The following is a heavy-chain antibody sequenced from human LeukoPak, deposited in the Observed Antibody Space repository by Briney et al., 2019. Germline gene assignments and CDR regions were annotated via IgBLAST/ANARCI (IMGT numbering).Heavy chain of an antibody. Sequence: ASVKVSCKASGYTFTSYGISWVRQAPGQGLEWMGWISAYNGNTNYAQKLQGRATMTTDTSTSTAYVELRSLRSDDTAVYYCARVGIQLWLGPTFDYWGQGTLVTVSS. CDR3: ARVGIQLWLGPTFDY. CDR2: ISAYNGNT. CDR1: GYTFTSYG. V-gene: IGHV1-18*04. D-gene: IGHD5-18*01. J-gene: IGHJ4*02.